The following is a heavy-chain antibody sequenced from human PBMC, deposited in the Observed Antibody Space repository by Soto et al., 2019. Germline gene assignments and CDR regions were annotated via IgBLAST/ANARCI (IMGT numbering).Heavy chain of an antibody. V-gene: IGHV1-46*01. CDR1: GYTFTSYY. CDR3: ARLRGCSGGSCYPRFDP. J-gene: IGHJ5*02. CDR2: INPSGGST. Sequence: ASVKVSCKASGYTFTSYYMHWVRQAPGQGLEWMGIINPSGGSTSYAQKFQGRVTMTRDTSTSTVYMELSSLRSEDTAVYYCARLRGCSGGSCYPRFDPWGQGTLVTAPQ. D-gene: IGHD2-15*01.